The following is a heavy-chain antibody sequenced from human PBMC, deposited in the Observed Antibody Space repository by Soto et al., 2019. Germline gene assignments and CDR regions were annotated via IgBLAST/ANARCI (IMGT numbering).Heavy chain of an antibody. CDR2: IYPGDSDT. D-gene: IGHD3-10*01. V-gene: IGHV5-51*01. J-gene: IGHJ3*02. CDR3: ARRRFGGEGIDAFDI. CDR1: GYSFTSYG. Sequence: GESLTTSCKVSGYSFTSYGIGWVLQMPGKGLECMGIIYPGDSDTRYSPSFQGQVTISADKSISTAYLQWSSLKASDTAMYYCARRRFGGEGIDAFDIWGQGTMVTVSS.